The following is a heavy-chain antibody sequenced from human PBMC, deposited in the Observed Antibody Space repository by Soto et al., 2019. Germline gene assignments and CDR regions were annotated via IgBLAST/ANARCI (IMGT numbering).Heavy chain of an antibody. V-gene: IGHV3-74*01. CDR2: INSDGSST. J-gene: IGHJ4*02. CDR3: ARGRRYSYGSDY. D-gene: IGHD5-18*01. Sequence: EVQLAESGGGLVQPGGSLRLSCAASGLTFSSYWMHWVRQAPGKGLVWVSRINSDGSSTSYADSVKGRFTISRDNAKNTLYLQMNSLRAEDTAVYYCARGRRYSYGSDYWGQGTLVTVSS. CDR1: GLTFSSYW.